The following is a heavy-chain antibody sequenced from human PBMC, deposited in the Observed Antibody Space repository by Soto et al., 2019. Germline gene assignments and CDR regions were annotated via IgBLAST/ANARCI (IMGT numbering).Heavy chain of an antibody. CDR2: LLPMFGAV. V-gene: IGHV1-69*06. CDR3: ARAKRSGYDRGDSYYHTMDV. Sequence: QVQLVQSGTEVKKSGSSVKVSCKASGGTSSNFVITWVRQVPGQGLEWLGVLLPMFGAVKYAQKFQDRLNSTADRCTKAAAMELSSLRSEDTDAYYCARAKRSGYDRGDSYYHTMDVWGHGTTVTVS. CDR1: GGTSSNFV. J-gene: IGHJ6*02. D-gene: IGHD3-22*01.